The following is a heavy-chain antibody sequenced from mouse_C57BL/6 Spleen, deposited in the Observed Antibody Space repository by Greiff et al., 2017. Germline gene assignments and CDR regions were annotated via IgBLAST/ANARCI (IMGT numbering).Heavy chain of an antibody. Sequence: VQLQQSGAGLVRPGTSVKVSCKASGYAFTNYLIEWVKQRPGQGLEWIGVINPGSGGTNYNEKFKGKATLTADKSSSTAYMQLSSLTSEDSAVYFCARGGYYGTAYWGQGTLVTVSA. D-gene: IGHD1-1*01. CDR2: INPGSGGT. CDR3: ARGGYYGTAY. J-gene: IGHJ3*01. V-gene: IGHV1-54*01. CDR1: GYAFTNYL.